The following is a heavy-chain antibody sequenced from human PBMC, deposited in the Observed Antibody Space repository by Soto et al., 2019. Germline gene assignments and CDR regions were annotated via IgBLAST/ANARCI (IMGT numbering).Heavy chain of an antibody. D-gene: IGHD3-10*01. CDR3: ARVVRGVVNWFDP. CDR1: GDTFTNFG. V-gene: IGHV1-18*01. J-gene: IGHJ5*02. Sequence: HLVQSGPEVKKPGASITVSCKTSGDTFTNFGLSWVRQAPGQGLEWMGWIATYNSNRNYAQKFQVRLTLTTDTSTGTAYMELKMLGYDDTAVYYCARVVRGVVNWFDPWGQGTLVTVSS. CDR2: IATYNSNR.